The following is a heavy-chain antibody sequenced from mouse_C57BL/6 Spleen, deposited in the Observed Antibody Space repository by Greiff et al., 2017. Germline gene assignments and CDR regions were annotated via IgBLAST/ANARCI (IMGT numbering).Heavy chain of an antibody. D-gene: IGHD2-10*01. V-gene: IGHV1-69*01. Sequence: QVQLQQPGAELVMPGASVKLSCKASGYTFTSYWMHWVKQRPGQGLEWIGEIDPSDSYTNYNQKFKGKSTLTVDKSSSTAYMQLSSLTSEDSAVYYCARSPYSPAWFAYWGQGTLVTVSA. J-gene: IGHJ3*01. CDR2: IDPSDSYT. CDR3: ARSPYSPAWFAY. CDR1: GYTFTSYW.